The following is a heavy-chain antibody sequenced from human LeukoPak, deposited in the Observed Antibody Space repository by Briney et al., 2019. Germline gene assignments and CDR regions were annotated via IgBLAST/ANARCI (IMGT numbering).Heavy chain of an antibody. D-gene: IGHD6-13*01. Sequence: ASVKVSCKASGGTFSSYAISWVRQAPGQGLEWMGRIIPIFGTANYAQKFQGRVTITTDESTSTAYMELSSLRSEDTAVYYCARDRLAAADTVFDYWGQGTLVTVSS. CDR2: IIPIFGTA. CDR1: GGTFSSYA. J-gene: IGHJ4*02. CDR3: ARDRLAAADTVFDY. V-gene: IGHV1-69*05.